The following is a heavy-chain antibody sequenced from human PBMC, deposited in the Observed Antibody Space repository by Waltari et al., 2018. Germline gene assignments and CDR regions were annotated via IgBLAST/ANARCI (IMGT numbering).Heavy chain of an antibody. D-gene: IGHD7-27*01. CDR3: AKGAGDQPPKFDP. V-gene: IGHV4-30-4*08. CDR1: GGPIRNGHYY. CDR2: IYYTGTT. Sequence: QVQLQESGPGLVKPSQPLSLSCSLPGGPIRNGHYYWTWIRQPPGKGLEWIGYIYYTGTTYYNPSLKNRVFISVDTSKNQFSLNLTSVTAADTAVYYCAKGAGDQPPKFDPWGQGTLVTVSS. J-gene: IGHJ5*02.